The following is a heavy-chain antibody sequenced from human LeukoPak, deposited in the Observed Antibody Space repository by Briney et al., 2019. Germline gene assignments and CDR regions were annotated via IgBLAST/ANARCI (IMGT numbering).Heavy chain of an antibody. CDR3: TRDISAIAAAGMDY. CDR2: ISWNSGRI. CDR1: GFTFVEYA. V-gene: IGHV3-9*01. D-gene: IGHD6-13*01. Sequence: GGSLRFSCAASGFTFVEYAMHWVRQARGRGLEWVSGISWNSGRIGYADSVKGRFTISRDSAKNSLYLQMNSLRAEDTGFYYCTRDISAIAAAGMDYWGQGTLVTVSS. J-gene: IGHJ4*02.